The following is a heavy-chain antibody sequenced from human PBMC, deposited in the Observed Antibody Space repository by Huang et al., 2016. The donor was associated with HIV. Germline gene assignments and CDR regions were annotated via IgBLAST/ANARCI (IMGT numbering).Heavy chain of an antibody. CDR3: ASGQRMRESDIVATIPVS. CDR2: SNPGKGNT. D-gene: IGHD5-12*01. V-gene: IGHV1-3*01. CDR1: GYNFTSRG. J-gene: IGHJ5*02. Sequence: QVHLVQSGPAVKKPGASAKVSCKASGYNFTSRGLHWVRQAPGQRLEWMGYSNPGKGNTKYSPKFQDRVTRTGDIAANTAYRQLSRLTSEDTAVYYCASGQRMRESDIVATIPVSWGQGALVTVSS.